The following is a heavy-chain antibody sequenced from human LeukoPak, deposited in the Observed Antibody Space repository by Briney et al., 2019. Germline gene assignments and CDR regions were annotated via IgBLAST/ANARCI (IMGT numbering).Heavy chain of an antibody. D-gene: IGHD2-2*01. CDR2: IKQDGSEK. Sequence: GGSLRLSCAASGFTFSSYWMSWVRQAPGKGLEWVANIKQDGSEKYYADSVKGRFTISRDNSKSTLYLQMNSLRAEDTAVYYCAKGVVPAAITLGDWFDPWGQGTLVTVSS. J-gene: IGHJ5*02. CDR3: AKGVVPAAITLGDWFDP. CDR1: GFTFSSYW. V-gene: IGHV3-7*01.